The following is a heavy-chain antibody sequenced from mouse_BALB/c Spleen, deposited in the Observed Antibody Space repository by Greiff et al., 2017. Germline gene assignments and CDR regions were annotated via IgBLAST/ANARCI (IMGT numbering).Heavy chain of an antibody. CDR2: IDPANGNT. Sequence: EVKLQQSGAELVKPGASVKLSCTASGFNIKDTYMHWVKQRPEQGLEWIGRIDPANGNTKYDPKFQGKATITADTSSNTAYLQLSSLTSEDTAVYYCARQLGLRRAMDYWGQGTSVTVSS. D-gene: IGHD3-1*01. CDR3: ARQLGLRRAMDY. CDR1: GFNIKDTY. J-gene: IGHJ4*01. V-gene: IGHV14-3*02.